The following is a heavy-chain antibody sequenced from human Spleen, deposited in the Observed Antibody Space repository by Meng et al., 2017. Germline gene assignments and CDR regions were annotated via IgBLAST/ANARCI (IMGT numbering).Heavy chain of an antibody. J-gene: IGHJ4*02. Sequence: GESLKISCAAAGFNFENYAMHWVRQAPGKGLEWVSLIRWDGRITYYADSVKGRFTVSRDNSKNSVYLQMDSLRPEDTAVYYCAKDDAASGTTNGFNSWGQGTLVTVSS. CDR2: IRWDGRIT. D-gene: IGHD6-13*01. CDR3: AKDDAASGTTNGFNS. V-gene: IGHV3-43D*04. CDR1: GFNFENYA.